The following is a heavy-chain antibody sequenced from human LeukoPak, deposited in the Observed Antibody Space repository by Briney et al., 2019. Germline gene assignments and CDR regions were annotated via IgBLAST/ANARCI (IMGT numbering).Heavy chain of an antibody. Sequence: SETLSLTCTVSGGSISSYCWSWVQQPPGKGLEWIGYIYPSGSTDYNPSLKSRVTMSVDTSKNQLSMELRFLTAADTAVYYCATSHDVKTAPYDLWGQGTLVTVSS. CDR2: IYPSGST. V-gene: IGHV4-4*09. D-gene: IGHD2-21*01. CDR1: GGSISSYC. CDR3: ATSHDVKTAPYDL. J-gene: IGHJ5*02.